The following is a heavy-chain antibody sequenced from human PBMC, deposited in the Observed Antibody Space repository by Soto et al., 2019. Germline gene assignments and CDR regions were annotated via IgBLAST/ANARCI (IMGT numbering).Heavy chain of an antibody. J-gene: IGHJ4*02. D-gene: IGHD2-2*01. CDR3: AREAAALGTDY. V-gene: IGHV1-8*01. Sequence: QVQLVQSWAEVKKPGASVKVSCKASGYTFTSYDINWVRQATGQGLEWMGWMNPNSGNTGYAQKFQGGVTMTRNTSISTAYMELRSLRSEATAVYYCAREAAALGTDYWGQGTLVTVSS. CDR1: GYTFTSYD. CDR2: MNPNSGNT.